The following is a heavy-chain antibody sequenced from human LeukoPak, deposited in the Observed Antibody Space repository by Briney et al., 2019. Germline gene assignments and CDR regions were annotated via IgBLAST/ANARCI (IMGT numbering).Heavy chain of an antibody. CDR3: ARTSGWRINCYFDL. V-gene: IGHV4-39*01. J-gene: IGHJ2*01. CDR1: GGSISSSSYY. D-gene: IGHD6-19*01. Sequence: SETLSLTCTVSGGSISSSSYYWGWIRQPPGKGLEWIGSIYYSGSTHYNPSLKSRVTISVDTSKNQFSLKLNSVTAADTAVYYCARTSGWRINCYFDLWGRGTLVTVSS. CDR2: IYYSGST.